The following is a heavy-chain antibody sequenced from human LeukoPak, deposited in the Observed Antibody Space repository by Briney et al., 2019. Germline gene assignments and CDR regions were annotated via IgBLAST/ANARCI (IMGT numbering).Heavy chain of an antibody. D-gene: IGHD3-10*01. CDR2: INSDGSST. CDR3: ARETPYYGSGSKPYYYMDV. V-gene: IGHV3-74*01. J-gene: IGHJ6*03. Sequence: GGSLRLSCAASGFSVSSNYMTWVRQAPGKGLVWVSRINSDGSSTSYADSVKGRFTISRDNAKNTLYLQMNSLRAEDTAVYYCARETPYYGSGSKPYYYMDVWGKGTTVTVSS. CDR1: GFSVSSNY.